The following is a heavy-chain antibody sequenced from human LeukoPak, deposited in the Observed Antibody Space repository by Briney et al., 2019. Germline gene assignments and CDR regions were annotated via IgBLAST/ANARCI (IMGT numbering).Heavy chain of an antibody. V-gene: IGHV4-4*07. CDR1: GGSISSYY. CDR3: ARDRGEGQQLPPFYYYYYYMDV. CDR2: IYTSGST. J-gene: IGHJ6*03. D-gene: IGHD6-13*01. Sequence: SETLSLTCTVSGGSISSYYWSWIRQPAGKGLEWIGRIYTSGSTNYNPSLKNRVTMSVDTSKNQFSLKLSSVTAADTAVYYCARDRGEGQQLPPFYYYYYYMDVWGKGTTVTVSS.